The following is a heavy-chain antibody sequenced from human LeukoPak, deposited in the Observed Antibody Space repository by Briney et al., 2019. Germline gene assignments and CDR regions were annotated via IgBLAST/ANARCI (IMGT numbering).Heavy chain of an antibody. V-gene: IGHV3-30*18. CDR1: GFTFSSYG. J-gene: IGHJ6*02. CDR2: ISYDGSNK. CDR3: AKEGVYYYYGMDV. Sequence: PGRSLRLSCAASGFTFSSYGMHWVRQAPGKGLEWVAVISYDGSNKYYADSAKGRFTISRDNSKNTLYLQMNSLRAEDTAVYYCAKEGVYYYYGMDVWGQGTTVTVSS.